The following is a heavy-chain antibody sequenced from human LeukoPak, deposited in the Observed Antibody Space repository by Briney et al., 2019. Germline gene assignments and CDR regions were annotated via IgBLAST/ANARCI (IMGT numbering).Heavy chain of an antibody. CDR3: ARTIRGYYYYMDV. J-gene: IGHJ6*03. CDR2: IKQDGSEK. V-gene: IGHV3-7*01. CDR1: GFTFSSYW. Sequence: GGSLRLSCAASGFTFSSYWMSWVRQAPGKGLEGVANIKQDGSEKYYVDSVKGRFTISRDNAKNSLYLQMNSLRAEDTAVYYCARTIRGYYYYMDVWGKGTTVTVSS.